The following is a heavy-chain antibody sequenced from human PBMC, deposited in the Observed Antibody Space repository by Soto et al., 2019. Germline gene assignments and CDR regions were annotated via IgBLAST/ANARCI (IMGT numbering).Heavy chain of an antibody. J-gene: IGHJ4*02. V-gene: IGHV3-64*01. CDR2: ISSNGGST. Sequence: GGSLRLSCAASGFTFSDYAMHWVRQAPGKGLEYVSAISSNGGSTYYANSVKGRFTISRDNSKNTLYLQMGSLRAEDMAVYYCARQSYSSYYFDYWGQGTLVTVSS. CDR3: ARQSYSSYYFDY. CDR1: GFTFSDYA. D-gene: IGHD6-13*01.